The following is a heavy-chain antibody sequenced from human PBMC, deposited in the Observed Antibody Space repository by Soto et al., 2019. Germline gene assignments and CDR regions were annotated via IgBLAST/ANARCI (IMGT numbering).Heavy chain of an antibody. J-gene: IGHJ4*02. Sequence: GGSLRLSCAASGFTFSSYGMHWVRQAPGKGLEWVAVISYDGSNKYYADSVKGRFTISRDNSKNTLYLQMNSLRAEDTAVYYCAKYRDSSGSTPVDYWGQGTLVTVSS. V-gene: IGHV3-30*18. CDR2: ISYDGSNK. CDR3: AKYRDSSGSTPVDY. CDR1: GFTFSSYG. D-gene: IGHD6-19*01.